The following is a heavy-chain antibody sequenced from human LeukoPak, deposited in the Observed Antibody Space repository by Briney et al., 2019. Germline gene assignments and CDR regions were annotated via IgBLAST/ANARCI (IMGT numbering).Heavy chain of an antibody. V-gene: IGHV1-46*03. D-gene: IGHD2-15*01. CDR1: VYTFTSYY. CDR3: ARPADCSGGSCYSFDY. J-gene: IGHJ4*01. CDR2: INPSGGST. Sequence: GASVKVSCKPSVYTFTSYYMHWVRQAPGQGLEWMGIINPSGGSTSYAQKFQGRVTMTRDTSTSTVYMELSSLRSEDTAVYYCARPADCSGGSCYSFDYWGQGTLVTVSS.